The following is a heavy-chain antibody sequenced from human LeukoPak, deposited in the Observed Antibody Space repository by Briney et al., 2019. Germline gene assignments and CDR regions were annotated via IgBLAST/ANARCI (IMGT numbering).Heavy chain of an antibody. CDR3: ARQCSEGYYDSSGYYYYFDY. J-gene: IGHJ4*02. Sequence: SQTLSLTCAISGDSVSTASNAWYWIRQSPSRGLEWLGRTYYNSKWYTDYAVSVSGRTTVNPDTSRNQFSLKLSSVTAADTAVYYCARQCSEGYYDSSGYYYYFDYWGQGTLVTVSS. D-gene: IGHD3-22*01. CDR1: GDSVSTASNA. CDR2: TYYNSKWYT. V-gene: IGHV6-1*01.